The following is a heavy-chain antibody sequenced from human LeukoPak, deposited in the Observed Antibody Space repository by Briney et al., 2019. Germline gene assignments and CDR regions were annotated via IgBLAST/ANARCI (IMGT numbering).Heavy chain of an antibody. CDR3: AREEYYYDSSGYSS. D-gene: IGHD3-22*01. CDR1: GGFISSGSYY. Sequence: ASETLSLTCTVSGGFISSGSYYWSWIRQPAGKGLEWIGHIYTSGSTNYNPSLKSRVTISVDTSKNQFSLKLSSVTAADTAVYYCAREEYYYDSSGYSSWGQGTLVTVSS. V-gene: IGHV4-61*09. CDR2: IYTSGST. J-gene: IGHJ5*02.